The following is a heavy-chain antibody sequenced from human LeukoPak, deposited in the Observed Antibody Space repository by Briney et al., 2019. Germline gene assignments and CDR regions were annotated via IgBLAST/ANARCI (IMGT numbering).Heavy chain of an antibody. CDR1: GGSISSNY. J-gene: IGHJ4*02. CDR2: IYYSGST. D-gene: IGHD3-16*01. V-gene: IGHV4-59*01. Sequence: PSETLSLTCIVSGGSISSNYWSWIRQPPGKGLEWIGYIYYSGSTNYNPSLKSRVTISVDTSKNQFSLKLSSMTAADTAVYYCARAKGGRYYFDYWGQGTLVTVSS. CDR3: ARAKGGRYYFDY.